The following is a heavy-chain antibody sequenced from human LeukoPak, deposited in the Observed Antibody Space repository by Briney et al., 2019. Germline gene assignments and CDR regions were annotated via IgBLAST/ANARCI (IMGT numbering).Heavy chain of an antibody. J-gene: IGHJ6*02. CDR1: GFTFSSYG. CDR2: ISYDGSNK. CDR3: ARDRKGALNYGMDV. V-gene: IGHV3-30*03. Sequence: GGSLRLSCAASGFTFSSYGMHWVRQAPGKGLEWVAVISYDGSNKYYADSVKGRFTISRDNSKNTLYLQMNSLRAEDTAVYYCARDRKGALNYGMDVWGQGTTVTVSS.